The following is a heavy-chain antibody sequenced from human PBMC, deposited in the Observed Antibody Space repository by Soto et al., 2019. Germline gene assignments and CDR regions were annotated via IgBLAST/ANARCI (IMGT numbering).Heavy chain of an antibody. Sequence: GGSLRLSCATSGFTFSTYSMNWFRQAPGKGLEWVSYISSGISTIYYADSVRGRFTISRDNAKNSLYLQMNSLRAEDTAIYYCARGKRDSRSSLHDYWGQGTLVTVSS. V-gene: IGHV3-48*01. J-gene: IGHJ4*02. D-gene: IGHD6-6*01. CDR3: ARGKRDSRSSLHDY. CDR1: GFTFSTYS. CDR2: ISSGISTI.